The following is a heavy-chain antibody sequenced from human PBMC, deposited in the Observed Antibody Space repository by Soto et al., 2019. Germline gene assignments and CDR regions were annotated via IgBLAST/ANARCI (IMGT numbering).Heavy chain of an antibody. J-gene: IGHJ3*02. CDR1: GFTFDDYA. CDR2: ISWNSGSI. D-gene: IGHD3-22*01. V-gene: IGHV3-9*01. Sequence: ESGGGLVQPGRSLRLSCAASGFTFDDYAMHWVRQAPGKGLEWVSGISWNSGSIGYADSVKGRFTISRDNAKNSLYLQMNSLRAEDTALYYCAKDEALTYYYDSSGYRSAFDIWGQGTMVTVSS. CDR3: AKDEALTYYYDSSGYRSAFDI.